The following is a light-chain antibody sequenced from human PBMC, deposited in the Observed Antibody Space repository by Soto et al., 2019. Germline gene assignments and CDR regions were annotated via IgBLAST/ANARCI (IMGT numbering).Light chain of an antibody. CDR1: SXDVGGYNY. V-gene: IGLV2-14*01. Sequence: QSVLTQPASVSGSPGQSITISCTGTSXDVGGYNYVSWYQQHPGKAPKLMIYEVSNRPSGVSNRFSGSKSGNTASLTISGLQAEDEADYYCSSYTSSSTRVFGTGTKVTAL. J-gene: IGLJ1*01. CDR2: EVS. CDR3: SSYTSSSTRV.